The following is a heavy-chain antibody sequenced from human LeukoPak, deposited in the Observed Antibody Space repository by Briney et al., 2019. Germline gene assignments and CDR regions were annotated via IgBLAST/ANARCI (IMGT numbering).Heavy chain of an antibody. CDR3: ARDLYGDYVKDY. J-gene: IGHJ4*02. D-gene: IGHD4-17*01. CDR2: ISSGSSYI. CDR1: GFTFSTYS. V-gene: IGHV3-21*01. Sequence: PGGSLRLSCAASGFTFSTYSMNWVRHAPGKGLEWVSSISSGSSYIYYADSVKGRFTISRDNAKNSLYLQMNSLRAEDTAVYYCARDLYGDYVKDYWGQGTLVTVSS.